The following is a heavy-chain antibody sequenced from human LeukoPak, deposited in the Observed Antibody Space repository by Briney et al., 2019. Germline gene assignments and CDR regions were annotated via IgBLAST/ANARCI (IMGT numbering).Heavy chain of an antibody. J-gene: IGHJ4*02. CDR1: GFTFSSYG. D-gene: IGHD2-2*01. CDR2: ISYDRSNK. Sequence: GRSLRLSCAASGFTFSSYGMHWVRQAPGKGLEWVAVISYDRSNKYYADSVKGRFTLSRDNSKNTLYLQMNSLRAEDTSVYYCAKDRDIVVVPGGIRQGLDSWGQGTLVTVSS. V-gene: IGHV3-30*18. CDR3: AKDRDIVVVPGGIRQGLDS.